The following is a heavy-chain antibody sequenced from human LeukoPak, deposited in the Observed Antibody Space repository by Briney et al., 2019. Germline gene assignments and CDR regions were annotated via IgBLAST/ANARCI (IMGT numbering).Heavy chain of an antibody. V-gene: IGHV4-34*01. J-gene: IGHJ4*02. D-gene: IGHD3-22*01. CDR3: ARGYSGYYDSSGQGGYFDY. Sequence: PSETLSLTCAVYGGSFSGYYWSWIRQPLGKGLEWIGEINHSGSTNYNPSLKSRVTISVDTSKNQFSLKLSSVTAADTAVYYCARGYSGYYDSSGQGGYFDYWGQGTLVTVSS. CDR1: GGSFSGYY. CDR2: INHSGST.